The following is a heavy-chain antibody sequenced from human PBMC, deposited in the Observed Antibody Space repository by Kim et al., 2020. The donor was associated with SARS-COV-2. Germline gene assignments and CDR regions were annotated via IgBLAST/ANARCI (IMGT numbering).Heavy chain of an antibody. CDR1: GGSISSGGYY. D-gene: IGHD3-3*01. V-gene: IGHV4-31*03. Sequence: SETLSLTCTVSGGSISSGGYYWSWIRQHPGKGLEWIGYIYYSGSTYYNPSLKSRVTISVDTSKNQFSLKLSSVTAADTAVYYCARGLYYDFWSGYPAEGAFDIWGQGTMVTVSS. CDR3: ARGLYYDFWSGYPAEGAFDI. J-gene: IGHJ3*02. CDR2: IYYSGST.